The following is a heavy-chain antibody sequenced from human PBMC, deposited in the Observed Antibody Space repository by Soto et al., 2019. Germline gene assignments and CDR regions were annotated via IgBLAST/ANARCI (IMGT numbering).Heavy chain of an antibody. Sequence: GGSLRLSCAASGFTFSSYAMHWVRQAPGKGLEWVAVISYDGTNEYYADSVKGRFTISRDNSRNTLYLQMNSLRAEDTAVSYCAKDAGADYYYGLDVWGQGTTVTVSS. V-gene: IGHV3-30*18. CDR3: AKDAGADYYYGLDV. J-gene: IGHJ6*02. CDR2: ISYDGTNE. D-gene: IGHD3-10*01. CDR1: GFTFSSYA.